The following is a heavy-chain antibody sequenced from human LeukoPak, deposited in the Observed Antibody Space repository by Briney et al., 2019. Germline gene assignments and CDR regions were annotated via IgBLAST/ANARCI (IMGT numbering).Heavy chain of an antibody. V-gene: IGHV3-30*02. CDR1: GFTFSSYG. Sequence: GGSLRLSCAASGFTFSSYGMHWVRQAPGKGLEWVAFIRYDGSNKYYADSVKGRFTISRDNSKNTLYLQMNSLRAEDTALYYCAKDRVVVVPAAIGGWGQGTLVTVSS. CDR3: AKDRVVVVPAAIGG. CDR2: IRYDGSNK. J-gene: IGHJ4*02. D-gene: IGHD2-2*01.